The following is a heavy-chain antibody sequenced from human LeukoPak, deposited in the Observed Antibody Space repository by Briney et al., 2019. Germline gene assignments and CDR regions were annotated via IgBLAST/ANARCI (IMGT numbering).Heavy chain of an antibody. CDR3: ARGHDYGDCLNWFDP. J-gene: IGHJ5*02. Sequence: SETLSLTCAVYGGSFSGYYWSWIRQPPGKGLEWIGEINHSGSTNYNPSLKSRVTISIDTSKNQFSLKLSSVTAADTAVYYCARGHDYGDCLNWFDPWGQGTLVTVSS. D-gene: IGHD4-17*01. CDR2: INHSGST. V-gene: IGHV4-34*01. CDR1: GGSFSGYY.